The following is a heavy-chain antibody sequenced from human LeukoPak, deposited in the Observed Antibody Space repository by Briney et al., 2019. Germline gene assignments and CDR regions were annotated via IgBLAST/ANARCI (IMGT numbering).Heavy chain of an antibody. CDR3: ARIRYCGGISCYYIDY. V-gene: IGHV5-51*01. D-gene: IGHD2-2*01. J-gene: IGHJ4*02. CDR2: IYPGDSVT. Sequence: GESLKISCKGSGYSFTSYWIGWVRQMPGKGLEWMGIIYPGDSVTRYSPSFQGQVTISADKSISTAYLQWSSLKASDTAMHYCARIRYCGGISCYYIDYWGQGTLVTVSA. CDR1: GYSFTSYW.